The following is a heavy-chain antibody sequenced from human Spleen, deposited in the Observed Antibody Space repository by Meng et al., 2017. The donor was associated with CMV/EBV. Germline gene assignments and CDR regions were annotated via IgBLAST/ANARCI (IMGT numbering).Heavy chain of an antibody. D-gene: IGHD7-27*01. CDR2: INPNTGDT. V-gene: IGHV1-2*06. CDR1: GYTFTDYY. J-gene: IGHJ2*01. Sequence: QVQLVQSGAEVKKPGASVKASCKSSGYTFTDYYIHWVRQAPGKGLEWMGRINPNTGDTNYAPKFQGRVTMTRDTSIRTAYMELRRLRSGDTAVYYCARSRTGVFGYFDLWGRGTLVTVSS. CDR3: ARSRTGVFGYFDL.